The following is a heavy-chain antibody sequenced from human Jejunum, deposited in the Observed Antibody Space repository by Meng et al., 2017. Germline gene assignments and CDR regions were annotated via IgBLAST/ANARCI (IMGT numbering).Heavy chain of an antibody. CDR3: IQRRGGNYYNGFDI. V-gene: IGHV2-5*01. Sequence: SGPTLVKPTQTLTLTCTFSGVSFSTPGVGVGWVRQPPGKALEWLALIYGNDDKRYSPSLKSRLTITKDTSKTQVVLTMTNMDPVDTATYYCIQRRGGNYYNGFDIWGQGTMVTVSS. D-gene: IGHD1-26*01. J-gene: IGHJ3*02. CDR2: IYGNDDK. CDR1: GVSFSTPGVG.